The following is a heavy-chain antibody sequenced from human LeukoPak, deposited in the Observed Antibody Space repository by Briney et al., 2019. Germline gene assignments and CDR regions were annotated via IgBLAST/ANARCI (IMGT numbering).Heavy chain of an antibody. Sequence: SVKVSCKASGGTFSSYAISWVRQAPGQGLEWMGGIIPIFGTANYAQKFQGRVTITADESTSTAYMELSSLRSEDTAVYYCASAGYGSGSYFMSPYYYYYGMDVWGQGTTVTVSS. CDR2: IIPIFGTA. J-gene: IGHJ6*02. CDR1: GGTFSSYA. CDR3: ASAGYGSGSYFMSPYYYYYGMDV. V-gene: IGHV1-69*13. D-gene: IGHD3-10*01.